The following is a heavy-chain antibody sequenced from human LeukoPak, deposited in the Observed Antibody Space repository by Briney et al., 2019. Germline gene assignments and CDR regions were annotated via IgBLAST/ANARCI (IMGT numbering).Heavy chain of an antibody. CDR3: ARGRWYQLPSINAFDI. D-gene: IGHD2-2*01. CDR1: GGSISSYY. CDR2: IYYSGST. J-gene: IGHJ3*02. Sequence: SETLSLTCTVSGGSISSYYWSWIRQPPGKGLEWIGYIYYSGSTNYNPSLKSRVTISVDTSKNQFSLKLSSVTAADTAVYYCARGRWYQLPSINAFDIWGQGTMVTVSS. V-gene: IGHV4-59*01.